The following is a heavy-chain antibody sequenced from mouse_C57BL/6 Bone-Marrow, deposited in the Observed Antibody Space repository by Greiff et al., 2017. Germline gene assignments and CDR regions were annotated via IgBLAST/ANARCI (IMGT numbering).Heavy chain of an antibody. CDR2: ISDGGSYT. CDR3: ARERVYYGSSYRSRYFDV. J-gene: IGHJ1*03. V-gene: IGHV5-4*01. D-gene: IGHD1-1*01. CDR1: GFTFSSYA. Sequence: EVKVVESGGGLVKPGGSLKLSCAASGFTFSSYAMSWVRQTPEKRLEWVATISDGGSYTYYPDNVKGRFTISRDNAKNNLYLQMSHLKSEDTAMYYCARERVYYGSSYRSRYFDVWGTGTTVTVSS.